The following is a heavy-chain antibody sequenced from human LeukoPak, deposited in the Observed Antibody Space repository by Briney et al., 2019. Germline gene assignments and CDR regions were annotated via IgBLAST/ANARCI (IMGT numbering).Heavy chain of an antibody. CDR1: GFTVSSNY. J-gene: IGHJ6*02. CDR3: ARGLQLLWFGELSHYGMDV. CDR2: IYSGGST. D-gene: IGHD3-10*01. V-gene: IGHV3-66*01. Sequence: PGGSLGLSCAASGFTVSSNYMSWVRQAPGKGLEWVSVIYSGGSTYYADSVKGRFTISRDNSKNTLYLQMNSLRAEDTAVYYCARGLQLLWFGELSHYGMDVWGQGTTVTVSS.